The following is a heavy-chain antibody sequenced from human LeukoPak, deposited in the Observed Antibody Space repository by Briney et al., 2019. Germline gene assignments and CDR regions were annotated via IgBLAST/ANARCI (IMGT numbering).Heavy chain of an antibody. D-gene: IGHD3-10*01. Sequence: QPGGSLRLSCAASGFTFSSYAMTWVRQAPGKGLEWVSGISGSGANTYYADSVKGRFTISRDNSKNTLYLQMNSLRAEDTAVYYCARNYGSGRGSDALDIWGQGTMVTVSS. J-gene: IGHJ3*02. CDR3: ARNYGSGRGSDALDI. CDR1: GFTFSSYA. CDR2: ISGSGANT. V-gene: IGHV3-23*01.